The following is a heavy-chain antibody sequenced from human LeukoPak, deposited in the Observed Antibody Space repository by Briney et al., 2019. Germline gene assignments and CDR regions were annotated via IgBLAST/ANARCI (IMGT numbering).Heavy chain of an antibody. CDR1: GGSISSSSYY. CDR2: IYYSGST. Sequence: SETLSLTCTVSGGSISSSSYYWGWIRQPPGKGLERIGSIYYSGSTYYNPSLKSRVTISVDTSKNQFSLKLSSVTAADTAVYYCALGIAGAFDYWGQGTLVTVSS. V-gene: IGHV4-39*01. CDR3: ALGIAGAFDY. J-gene: IGHJ4*02. D-gene: IGHD1-26*01.